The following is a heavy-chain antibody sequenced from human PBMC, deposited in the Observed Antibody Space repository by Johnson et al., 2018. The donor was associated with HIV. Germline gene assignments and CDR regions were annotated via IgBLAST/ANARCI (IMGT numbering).Heavy chain of an antibody. V-gene: IGHV3-11*01. Sequence: QVQLVESGGGVVQPGRSLRASCAASGFTFSDYYMSWIRQAPGKGLAWVSSITSSGSVIHYADSVKGRFTISRDNSKDMLYLQMNSLRAEDTAVYYCARARAGDAFDIWGQGTMVTVSS. CDR2: ITSSGSVI. CDR1: GFTFSDYY. D-gene: IGHD6-13*01. CDR3: ARARAGDAFDI. J-gene: IGHJ3*02.